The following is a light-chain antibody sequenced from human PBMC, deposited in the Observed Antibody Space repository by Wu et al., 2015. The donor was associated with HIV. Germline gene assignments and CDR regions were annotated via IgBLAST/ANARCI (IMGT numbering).Light chain of an antibody. CDR2: TAS. CDR3: QQRSNWLT. J-gene: IGKJ4*01. Sequence: EIVLTQSPGTLSLSPGERATLSCRASQSVPSNYLAWYQHKPGRAPRLLISTASNRATGIPDRFSGSGSGTDFTLTISSLEPEDFAVYYCQQRSNWLTFGGGTKVEI. CDR1: QSVPSNY. V-gene: IGKV3-11*01.